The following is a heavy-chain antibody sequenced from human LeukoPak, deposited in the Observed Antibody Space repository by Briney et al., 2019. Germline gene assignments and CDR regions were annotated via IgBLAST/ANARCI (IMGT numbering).Heavy chain of an antibody. CDR2: IKEDGSEK. D-gene: IGHD3-10*02. V-gene: IGHV3-7*01. CDR1: GFRFRNHW. CDR3: AELGITMIGGV. J-gene: IGHJ6*04. Sequence: GGSLRFSCEASGFRFRNHWMNWVRQAPGKGLEWVANIKEDGSEKYYVDSVKGRFTISRDNAKNSLYLQMNSLRAEDTAVYYCAELGITMIGGVWGKGTTVTISS.